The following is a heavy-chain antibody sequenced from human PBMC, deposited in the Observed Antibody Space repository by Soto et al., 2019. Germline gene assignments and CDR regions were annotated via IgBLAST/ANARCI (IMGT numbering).Heavy chain of an antibody. D-gene: IGHD2-8*01. CDR2: IIPIFGTA. CDR3: ASQDIVLMVYAPIRVGEGPFDY. V-gene: IGHV1-69*01. CDR1: GGTFSSYA. J-gene: IGHJ4*02. Sequence: QVQLVQSGAEVKKPGSSVKVSCKASGGTFSSYAISWVRQAPGQGLEWMGGIIPIFGTANYAQKFQGRVTITADESTSTVYMELSSLRSEDTAVYYCASQDIVLMVYAPIRVGEGPFDYWGQGTLVTVSS.